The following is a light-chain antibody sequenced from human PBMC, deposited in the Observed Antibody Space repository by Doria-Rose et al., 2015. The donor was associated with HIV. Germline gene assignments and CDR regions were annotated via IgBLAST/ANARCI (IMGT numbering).Light chain of an antibody. CDR2: AAS. CDR3: QQTYSSPPWT. CDR1: QTVSTY. V-gene: IGKV1-39*01. Sequence: SPSSLSASIGDRVTITCRASQTVSTYLNWFQQEPGKAPKLLIYAASRLQSGVPSRFSGSGSGTDFTLTISGLQPGDFATYYCQQTYSSPPWTFGQGTKGEMK. J-gene: IGKJ1*01.